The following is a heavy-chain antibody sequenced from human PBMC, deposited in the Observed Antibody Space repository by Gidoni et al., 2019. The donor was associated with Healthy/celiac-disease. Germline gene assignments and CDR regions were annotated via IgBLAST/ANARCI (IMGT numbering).Heavy chain of an antibody. D-gene: IGHD6-6*01. Sequence: QVQLQQWGAGLLKPPETLSLTCAVYGGSFSGYYWSWIRQPPGKGLEWIGEINHSGSTNYNPSLKSRFNISVDTSKNQFSLNLSSVTAADTAVYYCARGGAARRTEDYWGQGTLVTVSS. CDR2: INHSGST. V-gene: IGHV4-34*01. J-gene: IGHJ4*02. CDR1: GGSFSGYY. CDR3: ARGGAARRTEDY.